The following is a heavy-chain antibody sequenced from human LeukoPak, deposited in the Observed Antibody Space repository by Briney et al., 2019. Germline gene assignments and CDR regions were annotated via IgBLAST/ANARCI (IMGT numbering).Heavy chain of an antibody. Sequence: PGGSLRLSCVVSGFTFSSYAMSWVRQAPGKGLEWVSGISDSGGSTYYADSMKGRFTISRDNTKNTLYLQMNSLRAEDTAVYYCAKDRHAPGRYCSSTSCFPFDSWGEGPLVTVS. D-gene: IGHD2-2*01. J-gene: IGHJ5*01. CDR1: GFTFSSYA. CDR3: AKDRHAPGRYCSSTSCFPFDS. V-gene: IGHV3-23*01. CDR2: ISDSGGST.